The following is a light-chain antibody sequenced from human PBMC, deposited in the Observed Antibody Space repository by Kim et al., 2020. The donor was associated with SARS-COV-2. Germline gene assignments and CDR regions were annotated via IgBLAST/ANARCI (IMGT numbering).Light chain of an antibody. V-gene: IGLV2-14*01. CDR3: SSYARSSSYV. CDR2: DVS. J-gene: IGLJ1*01. Sequence: QSALTQPASVSVSPGQSITISCTGTSSDVGAYKYVSWYQQHPGKAPELMIFDVSERPSGISNRFSGSKSGNTASLTISGLQAEDEADYYCSSYARSSSYVFGTGTKVTVL. CDR1: SSDVGAYKY.